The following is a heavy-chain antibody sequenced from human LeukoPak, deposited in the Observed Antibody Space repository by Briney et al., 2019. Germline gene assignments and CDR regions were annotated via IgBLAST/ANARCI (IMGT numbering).Heavy chain of an antibody. CDR2: INQDGSEK. J-gene: IGHJ4*02. CDR1: GFTFSRYW. CDR3: TGGSRQLGL. V-gene: IGHV3-7*03. Sequence: GGSLRLSCAASGFTFSRYWMSWVRQAPGKGLEWVANINQDGSEKYYVDSVKGRFTISRDNAKNSLYLQMNSLTAEDTAVYYCTGGSRQLGLWGQGTLVTVSS. D-gene: IGHD6-13*01.